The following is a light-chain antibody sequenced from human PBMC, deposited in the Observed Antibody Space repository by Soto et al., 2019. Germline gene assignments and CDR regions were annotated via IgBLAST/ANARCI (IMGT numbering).Light chain of an antibody. J-gene: IGLJ2*01. CDR2: LNGDGSH. CDR1: SGHSNYT. Sequence: QPVLTQSPSASASLGASVKLTCTLSSGHSNYTIAWHQQQPEKGPRYLMKLNGDGSHTKGDGIPDRFSGSSSGAERYLTISSLQSEDEADYYCQTWGTGIHVVFGGGTKLTVL. CDR3: QTWGTGIHVV. V-gene: IGLV4-69*01.